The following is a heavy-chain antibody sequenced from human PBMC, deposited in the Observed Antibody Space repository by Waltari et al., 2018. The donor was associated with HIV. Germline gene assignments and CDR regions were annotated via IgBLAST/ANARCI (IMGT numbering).Heavy chain of an antibody. V-gene: IGHV3-21*01. J-gene: IGHJ4*02. Sequence: EVHLVESGGGLVKPGGSLRLSCATSGFTLSDFSMNWVRQAPGRGVEWVSSISRSSIYIYYADSVKGRVTISRDNAKKSVYLQMNSLRDEDTAVYYCARSSFDVVPEVPAIDYWGQGTLVTVSS. D-gene: IGHD2-15*01. CDR2: ISRSSIYI. CDR3: ARSSFDVVPEVPAIDY. CDR1: GFTLSDFS.